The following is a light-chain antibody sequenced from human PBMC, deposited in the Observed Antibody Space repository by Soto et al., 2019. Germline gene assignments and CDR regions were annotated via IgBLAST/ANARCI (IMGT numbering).Light chain of an antibody. CDR1: QSVSSSY. CDR2: GAS. CDR3: QQYGSSPQYT. Sequence: EIVLTHSPGTLSLSPGERATLSCRASQSVSSSYLAWYQQKPGQAPRLLIYGASSRATGIPDGFSGSGSGTDFTLTISRLETEDFAVYYCQQYGSSPQYTFGQGTKREV. J-gene: IGKJ2*01. V-gene: IGKV3-20*01.